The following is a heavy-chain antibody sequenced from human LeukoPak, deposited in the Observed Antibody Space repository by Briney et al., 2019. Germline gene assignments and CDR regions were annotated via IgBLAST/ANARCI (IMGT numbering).Heavy chain of an antibody. CDR2: ISGSGGST. V-gene: IGHV3-23*01. Sequence: GGSLRLSCAASGFTFSSYAMSWVRQAPGKGLEWVSAISGSGGSTYYADSVKGRFTISRDNAKNSLYLQMNSLRAEDTALYYCAKAMEEQWQSDEVGVLNWGQGTLVTVSS. J-gene: IGHJ4*02. CDR1: GFTFSSYA. CDR3: AKAMEEQWQSDEVGVLN. D-gene: IGHD6-19*01.